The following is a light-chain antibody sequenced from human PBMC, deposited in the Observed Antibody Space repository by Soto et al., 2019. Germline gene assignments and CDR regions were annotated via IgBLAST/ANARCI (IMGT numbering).Light chain of an antibody. J-gene: IGLJ3*02. CDR1: TSNIGSNT. CDR2: SNS. V-gene: IGLV1-44*01. CDR3: STWDDSLNGWV. Sequence: QSVLTKPPSASGTPGQRVSFSCSGSTSNIGSNTVNWYQQLPGTAPKILIYSNSQRPSGVPERFSGSKSGTSASLAISGLQYEDEAGYYCSTWDDSLNGWVFGGGTKLTVL.